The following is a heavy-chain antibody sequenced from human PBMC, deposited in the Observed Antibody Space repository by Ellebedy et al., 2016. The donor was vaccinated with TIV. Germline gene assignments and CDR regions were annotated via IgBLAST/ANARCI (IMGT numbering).Heavy chain of an antibody. CDR3: ARERKYNFGYYYYYGMDV. CDR2: MNIDGSST. CDR1: GFTFNSFW. V-gene: IGHV3-74*01. D-gene: IGHD1-1*01. Sequence: GESLKISCAASGFTFNSFWMHWFRQAPGKGLVWVSRMNIDGSSTTYADSVRGRFTISRDNAKNALYLQMDTLRGEDTAVYYCARERKYNFGYYYYYGMDVWGQGTTVTVSS. J-gene: IGHJ6*02.